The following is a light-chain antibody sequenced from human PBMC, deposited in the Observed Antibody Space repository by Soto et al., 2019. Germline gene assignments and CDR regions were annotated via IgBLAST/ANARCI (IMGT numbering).Light chain of an antibody. Sequence: EIVLTQSPGTLSLSPGERATISCRASRTVDSTYLAWYQQKPGQAPRLLIYAVSTRATGIPDRFSGSGSGTDFTLTIRRLEPEDFAVYHCQQYVGSSRTFGQGTKVDIK. J-gene: IGKJ1*01. CDR2: AVS. CDR3: QQYVGSSRT. CDR1: RTVDSTY. V-gene: IGKV3-20*01.